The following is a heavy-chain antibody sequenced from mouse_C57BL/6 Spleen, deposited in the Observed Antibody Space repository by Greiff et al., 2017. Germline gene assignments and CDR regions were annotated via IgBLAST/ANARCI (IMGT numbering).Heavy chain of an antibody. CDR1: GFNIKDDY. V-gene: IGHV14-4*01. CDR2: IDPENGDT. J-gene: IGHJ4*01. Sequence: EVQLQQSGAELVRPGASVKLSCTASGFNIKDDYMHWVKQRPEQGLEWIGWIDPENGDTEYAPKFQGKATITADTSSNTAYLQLSSLTSEDTAVYYCTTSTTVVASYYAMDYWGQGTSVTVSS. D-gene: IGHD1-1*01. CDR3: TTSTTVVASYYAMDY.